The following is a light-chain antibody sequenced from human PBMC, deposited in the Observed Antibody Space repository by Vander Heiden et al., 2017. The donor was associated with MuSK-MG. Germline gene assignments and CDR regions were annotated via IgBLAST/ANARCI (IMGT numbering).Light chain of an antibody. CDR2: DAS. CDR3: QQDDNLPLT. J-gene: IGKJ4*01. Sequence: IQLTPFPSSLSASVGDRVTITCQASQDISNYLNWYQQKPGKAPKLLIYDASNLETGVPSRFSGSGSGTDFTFTISSLQPEDFATYYCQQDDNLPLTFGGGTKVEIK. CDR1: QDISNY. V-gene: IGKV1-33*01.